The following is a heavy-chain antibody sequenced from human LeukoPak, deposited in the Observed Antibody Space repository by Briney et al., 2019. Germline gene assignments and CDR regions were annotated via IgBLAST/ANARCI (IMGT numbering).Heavy chain of an antibody. CDR2: ISGSGGST. J-gene: IGHJ3*02. V-gene: IGHV3-23*01. D-gene: IGHD3-22*01. CDR1: GFTFSSYA. CDR3: AKEPYYYDSSGYDAGLAFDI. Sequence: GGSLRLXCAASGFTFSSYAMSWVRQAPGKELEWVSAISGSGGSTYYADSMKGRFTISRDNSKNTLYLQMNSLRAEDTAVYYCAKEPYYYDSSGYDAGLAFDIWGQGTMVTVSS.